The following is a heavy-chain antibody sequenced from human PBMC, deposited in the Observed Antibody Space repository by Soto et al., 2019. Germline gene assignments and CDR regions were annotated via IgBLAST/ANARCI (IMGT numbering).Heavy chain of an antibody. J-gene: IGHJ4*02. D-gene: IGHD6-19*01. Sequence: QVQLVQSGAEVKKPGASVKVSCKASGYTFRDYGISGVRQAPGQGLEWMGWISAFNGNTNYTKKFQDKVTVTTDTSPNTAYMELRSLRSDDTAVYYCARDQQWLVPVPLNVDFWGPGTPVIVS. CDR2: ISAFNGNT. CDR1: GYTFRDYG. CDR3: ARDQQWLVPVPLNVDF. V-gene: IGHV1-18*01.